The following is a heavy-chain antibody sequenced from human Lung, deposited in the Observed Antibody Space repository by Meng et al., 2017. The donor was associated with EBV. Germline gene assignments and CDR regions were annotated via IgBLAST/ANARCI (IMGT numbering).Heavy chain of an antibody. CDR1: GFTFSSYG. Sequence: GELGGSGGGVVQPGRSLRLSCAASGFTFSSYGMHWVRQAPGKGLEWVAVISYDGSNKYYADSVKGRFTISRDNSKNTLYLQMNSLRAEDTAVYYCAKDWSGIGDYWGQGTLVTVSS. CDR2: ISYDGSNK. CDR3: AKDWSGIGDY. D-gene: IGHD2-8*02. J-gene: IGHJ4*02. V-gene: IGHV3-30*18.